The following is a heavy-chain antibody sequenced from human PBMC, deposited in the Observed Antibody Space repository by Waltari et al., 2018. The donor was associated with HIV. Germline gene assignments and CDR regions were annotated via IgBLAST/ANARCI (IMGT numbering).Heavy chain of an antibody. D-gene: IGHD3-22*01. CDR2: ISSSSSTI. J-gene: IGHJ4*02. CDR1: GFTFTSYG. Sequence: EVQLVESGGGLVQPGGSLRLSCAASGFTFTSYGMNWVRQAPGKGLECVSFISSSSSTIYYADSVKGRFTISRDNAKNSLYLQMNSLRSEDTAVYYCARETYYYDSSGPYFDYWGQGTLVTVSS. V-gene: IGHV3-48*01. CDR3: ARETYYYDSSGPYFDY.